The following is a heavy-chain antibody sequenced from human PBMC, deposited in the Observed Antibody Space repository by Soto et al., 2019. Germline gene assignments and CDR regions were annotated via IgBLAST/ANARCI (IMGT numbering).Heavy chain of an antibody. J-gene: IGHJ4*02. CDR2: INPTSST. D-gene: IGHD2-15*01. CDR1: GYTFTSYY. V-gene: IGHV1-46*01. CDR3: ARVYCSGGSCYGIDY. Sequence: QVQLVQSGAEVNKPGASVKVSCKASGYTFTSYYRHWVRQAPGQGLEWMGIINPTSSTSYAQKFQGRVTMTRDTSTSTVYMELSSLRSEDTAVYYCARVYCSGGSCYGIDYWGQGTLVTVSS.